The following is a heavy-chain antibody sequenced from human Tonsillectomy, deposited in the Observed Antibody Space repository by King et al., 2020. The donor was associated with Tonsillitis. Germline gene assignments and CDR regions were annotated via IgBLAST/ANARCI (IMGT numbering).Heavy chain of an antibody. V-gene: IGHV3-48*01. J-gene: IGHJ4*02. CDR3: ARDAYCSSISCYRHFDY. Sequence: VQLVESGGGLVQPGGSLRLSCAASGFTFRSYSMNWVRQAPGKGLEWVSYISGSSNTIHYADSVKGRFTIFRDNAKNSLYLQMNSLRAEDTAVYFCARDAYCSSISCYRHFDYWGQGTLVTVSS. CDR2: ISGSSNTI. CDR1: GFTFRSYS. D-gene: IGHD2-2*01.